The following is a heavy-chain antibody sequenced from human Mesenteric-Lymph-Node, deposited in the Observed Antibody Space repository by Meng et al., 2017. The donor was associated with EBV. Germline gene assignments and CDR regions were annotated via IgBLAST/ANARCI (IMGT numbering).Heavy chain of an antibody. CDR2: VNPYTGHT. CDR1: GYSFTTYV. V-gene: IGHV1-18*01. Sequence: QVQLGQFGAEVKKPGAPVTVSCKASGYSFTTYVIAWVRQAPGQGLEWMGWVNPYTGHTGSAQKFQGRVTLDTDTSTGAAYMELKRLTSDDTAVYYCARRHFSNYVSDFWGQGTLVTVSS. J-gene: IGHJ4*02. CDR3: ARRHFSNYVSDF. D-gene: IGHD4-11*01.